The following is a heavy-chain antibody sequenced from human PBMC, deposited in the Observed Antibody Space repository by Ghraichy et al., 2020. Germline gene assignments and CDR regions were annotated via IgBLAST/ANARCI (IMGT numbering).Heavy chain of an antibody. Sequence: SETLSLTCTVSGGSISSSSYYWGWIRQPPGKGLEWIGSIYYSGSTYYNPSLKSRVTISVDTSKNQFSLKLSSVTAADTAVYYCARQTDPRSTGPWFGELLQWPSDLAPRHELLNIYWGQGTLVTVSS. J-gene: IGHJ4*02. CDR1: GGSISSSSYY. D-gene: IGHD3-10*01. V-gene: IGHV4-39*01. CDR3: ARQTDPRSTGPWFGELLQWPSDLAPRHELLNIY. CDR2: IYYSGST.